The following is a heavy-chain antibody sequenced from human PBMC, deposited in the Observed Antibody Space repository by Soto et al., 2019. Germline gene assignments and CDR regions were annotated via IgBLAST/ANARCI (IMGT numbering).Heavy chain of an antibody. CDR1: GVSVSSGGYY. CDR2: THYSGTT. V-gene: IGHV4-61*08. CDR3: ARSRYASYYEILTEGSSCFEY. D-gene: IGHD3-9*01. J-gene: IGHJ4*02. Sequence: QVQLQESGPGLVKPSETLSLTCTVSGVSVSSGGYYWTWLRQSPGKGLEWIGYTHYSGTTNYNPSLRSRVTISLDTSENQFSLQLDSLTAADTAIYYCARSRYASYYEILTEGSSCFEYWGQGTLVTVSS.